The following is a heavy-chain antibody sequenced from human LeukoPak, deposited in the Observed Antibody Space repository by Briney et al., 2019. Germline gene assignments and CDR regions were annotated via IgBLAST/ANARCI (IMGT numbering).Heavy chain of an antibody. CDR3: AKGRDGYKAYYFDC. V-gene: IGHV3-23*01. CDR1: GFTFNFYA. D-gene: IGHD5-24*01. CDR2: ISASGGAT. J-gene: IGHJ4*02. Sequence: GGTLRLSCAASGFTFNFYAMSWVRQAPGAGPEWVSAISASGGATYYADSVKGRFTISRDNSKNTLYLQMNSLRAEVTGVYYCAKGRDGYKAYYFDCWGEGTLVTVSS.